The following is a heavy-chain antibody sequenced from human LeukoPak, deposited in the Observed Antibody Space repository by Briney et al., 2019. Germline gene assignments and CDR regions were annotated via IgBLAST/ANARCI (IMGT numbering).Heavy chain of an antibody. J-gene: IGHJ4*02. CDR3: ARSLSSAMVDFDY. CDR1: GYSFTSYW. Sequence: GESLKISCQGSGYSFTSYWIGWVRQMPGKGLEWMGIIYPGDSDTRYSPSFQGQVTISADKSISTAYLQWSSLKASDTAMYYCARSLSSAMVDFDYWGQGTLVTVSS. D-gene: IGHD5-18*01. CDR2: IYPGDSDT. V-gene: IGHV5-51*01.